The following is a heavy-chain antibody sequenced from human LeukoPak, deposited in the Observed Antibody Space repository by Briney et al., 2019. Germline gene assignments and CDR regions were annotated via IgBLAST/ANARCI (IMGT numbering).Heavy chain of an antibody. J-gene: IGHJ3*02. V-gene: IGHV3-43D*03. Sequence: GGSLRLSCAASGFTFDDYAMHWVRQAPGKGLEWVSLISWDGGSTYYADSVKGRFTISRDNSKNSLYLQMNSLRAEDTALYYCAKDGYSGYDRQIIGAFDIWGQGTMVTVSS. CDR1: GFTFDDYA. CDR2: ISWDGGST. CDR3: AKDGYSGYDRQIIGAFDI. D-gene: IGHD5-12*01.